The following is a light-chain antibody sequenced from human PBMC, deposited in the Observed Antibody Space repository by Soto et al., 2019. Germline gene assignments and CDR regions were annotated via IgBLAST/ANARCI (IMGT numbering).Light chain of an antibody. CDR3: QQLNSYPCT. Sequence: IRLTQSPSSLSASAGDRVTITCRASQGISSLLAWYQQKPGKAPKLLIHAASTLQSGVPSRFSGSGSGTDFTLTISSLQPEDFATYYCQQLNSYPCTFGQGTRLEIK. V-gene: IGKV1-9*01. J-gene: IGKJ5*01. CDR2: AAS. CDR1: QGISSL.